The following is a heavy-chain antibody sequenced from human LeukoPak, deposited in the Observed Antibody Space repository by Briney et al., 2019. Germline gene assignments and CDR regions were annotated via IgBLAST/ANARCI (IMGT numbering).Heavy chain of an antibody. Sequence: GGSLRLSCAASGFTFSNYAMTWVRQAPGKGLEWVSSISSTVINTYNADSVKGRFTISRDNSKNTLYLQMNSLRADDTAIYYCAKGTVRFLEWSQRGYFDYWGQGIPVTVSS. D-gene: IGHD3-3*01. CDR3: AKGTVRFLEWSQRGYFDY. CDR2: ISSTVINT. V-gene: IGHV3-23*01. CDR1: GFTFSNYA. J-gene: IGHJ4*02.